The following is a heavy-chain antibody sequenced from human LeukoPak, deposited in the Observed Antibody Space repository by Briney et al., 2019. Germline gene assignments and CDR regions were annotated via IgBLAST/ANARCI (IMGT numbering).Heavy chain of an antibody. J-gene: IGHJ6*02. CDR2: IGTAGDT. V-gene: IGHV3-13*01. D-gene: IGHD3-10*01. CDR3: ARGLGWFGELIHYGMDV. Sequence: GGSLRLSCAASGFTFSSYDMHWVRQATGKGLEWVSAIGTAGDTYYPGSVKGRFTISRENAKNSLYLQMNSLRAGDTAVYYCARGLGWFGELIHYGMDVWGQGTTVTVSS. CDR1: GFTFSSYD.